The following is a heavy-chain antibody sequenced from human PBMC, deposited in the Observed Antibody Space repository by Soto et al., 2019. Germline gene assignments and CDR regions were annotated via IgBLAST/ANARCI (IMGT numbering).Heavy chain of an antibody. CDR1: GDSISRIDCY. Sequence: PSETLSLTCSVAGDSISRIDCYWTWIRQHPEKGLGWIGNIYFRGNTYYSPSLESRLTISVDTSKNQFSLKLTSVTAADTAVYYCAREGGSYDSGGYLIRGAFDIWGQGTMVTVSS. J-gene: IGHJ3*02. V-gene: IGHV4-31*02. D-gene: IGHD3-22*01. CDR2: IYFRGNT. CDR3: AREGGSYDSGGYLIRGAFDI.